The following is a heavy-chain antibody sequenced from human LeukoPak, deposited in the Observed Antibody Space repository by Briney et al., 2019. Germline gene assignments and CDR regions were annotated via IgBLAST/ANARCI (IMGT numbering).Heavy chain of an antibody. CDR3: ARDYYDSSGYYGIDY. CDR1: GYTFTSYG. CDR2: ISAYNGNT. D-gene: IGHD3-22*01. J-gene: IGHJ4*02. V-gene: IGHV1-18*01. Sequence: ASVKVSCKASGYTFTSYGISWVRQAPGQGLEWMGWISAYNGNTNYAQKPQGRVTMTTDTSTSTAYMELRSLRSDDTAVYYCARDYYDSSGYYGIDYWGQGTLVTVSS.